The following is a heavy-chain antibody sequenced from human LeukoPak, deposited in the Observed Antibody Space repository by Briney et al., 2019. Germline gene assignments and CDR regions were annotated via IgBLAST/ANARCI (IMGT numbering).Heavy chain of an antibody. CDR3: ARFPSYFTMVRGVISAIDY. CDR2: IYYSGST. D-gene: IGHD3-10*01. V-gene: IGHV4-39*07. Sequence: SETLSLTCTVSGGSISSSSYYWGWIRQPPGKGLERIGSIYYSGSTYYNPSLKSRVTISVDTSKNQFSLKLSSVTAADTAVYYCARFPSYFTMVRGVISAIDYWGQGTLVTVSS. CDR1: GGSISSSSYY. J-gene: IGHJ4*02.